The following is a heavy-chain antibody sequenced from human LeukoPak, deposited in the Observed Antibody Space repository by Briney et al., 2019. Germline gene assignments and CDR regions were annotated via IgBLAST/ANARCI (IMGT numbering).Heavy chain of an antibody. CDR2: MYYSGST. CDR3: AREWGYFDY. J-gene: IGHJ4*02. Sequence: PSETLSLTCTVSGGSISGYHWSWIRQPPGKGLEWIGYMYYSGSTNYDPSLKSRVTISVDTSKNQFSLKLSSVTAADTAVYYCAREWGYFDYWGQGSLVTVSS. V-gene: IGHV4-59*12. CDR1: GGSISGYH. D-gene: IGHD3-16*01.